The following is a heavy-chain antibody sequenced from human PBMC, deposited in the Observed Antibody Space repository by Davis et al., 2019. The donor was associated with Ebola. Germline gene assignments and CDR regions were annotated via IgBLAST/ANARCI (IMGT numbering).Heavy chain of an antibody. J-gene: IGHJ4*02. CDR1: GGSISSGDSY. CDR2: IYHSGST. V-gene: IGHV4-30-2*05. CDR3: AVRPGYSSSWYFDY. Sequence: MPSETLSLTCTVSGGSISSGDSYWSWIRQPPGKGLEWIGYIYHSGSTNYNPSLTSRVTISVDTSKNQFSLKLSSVTAADTAVYYCAVRPGYSSSWYFDYWGQGTLVTVSS. D-gene: IGHD6-13*01.